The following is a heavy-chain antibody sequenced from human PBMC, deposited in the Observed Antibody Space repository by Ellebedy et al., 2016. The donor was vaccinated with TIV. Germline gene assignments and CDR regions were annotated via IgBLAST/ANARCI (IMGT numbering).Heavy chain of an antibody. J-gene: IGHJ4*02. D-gene: IGHD3-10*01. Sequence: ASVKVSXXASGYTFTSHIIHWVRQAPGQWLEWLGWTNAGNGDTKYSQKFQGRVTITRDTSASTVYMEMSSLRSEDTAVFYCARDPEGPYYYGSGKSDYWGQGTLVTVSS. CDR1: GYTFTSHI. CDR2: TNAGNGDT. V-gene: IGHV1-3*01. CDR3: ARDPEGPYYYGSGKSDY.